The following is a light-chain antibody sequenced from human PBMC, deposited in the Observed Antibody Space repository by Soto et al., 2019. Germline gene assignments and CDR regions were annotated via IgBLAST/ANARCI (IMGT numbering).Light chain of an antibody. CDR1: QAISSY. CDR3: QQLNNYPRT. V-gene: IGKV1-9*01. J-gene: IGKJ1*01. CDR2: AAS. Sequence: IQLTQSPSFLSASVGDRVTVTCRASQAISSYLAWYQQKPGKAPKLLIYAASTLQSGVPSRFSGSGSGTEFTLTISSLQPEDFATYYCQQLNNYPRTFGQGTMVEIK.